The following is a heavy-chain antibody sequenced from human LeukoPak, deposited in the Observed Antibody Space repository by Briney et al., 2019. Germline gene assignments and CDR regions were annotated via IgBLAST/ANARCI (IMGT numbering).Heavy chain of an antibody. Sequence: PSETLSLTCTVSGGSISSYYWSWIRQPPGKGLEWIGYIYYSGSTNYNPSLKSRVTISVDTSKNQFSLKLSSVTAADTAVYYCARRYYYGSGSLYNWFDPWGQGTLVTVSP. D-gene: IGHD3-10*01. CDR3: ARRYYYGSGSLYNWFDP. CDR2: IYYSGST. CDR1: GGSISSYY. V-gene: IGHV4-59*01. J-gene: IGHJ5*02.